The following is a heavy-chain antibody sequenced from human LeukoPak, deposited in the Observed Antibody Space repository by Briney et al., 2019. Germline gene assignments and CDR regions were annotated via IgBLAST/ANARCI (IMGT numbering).Heavy chain of an antibody. V-gene: IGHV3-23*01. Sequence: GGSLRLSCAASGFTFSNYAMSWVRQAPGKGLEWVSAISGSGDSTYYADSVKGRFTISRDNSKNTLYLQMNSLRAEDTAVYYCAKDSKVIGWMGNAFDIWGQGTMVTVSS. J-gene: IGHJ3*02. D-gene: IGHD5-12*01. CDR2: ISGSGDST. CDR3: AKDSKVIGWMGNAFDI. CDR1: GFTFSNYA.